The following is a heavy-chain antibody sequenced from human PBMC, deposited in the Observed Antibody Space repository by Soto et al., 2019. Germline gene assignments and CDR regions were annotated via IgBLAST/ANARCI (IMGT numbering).Heavy chain of an antibody. CDR2: IWYDGSNK. Sequence: QVQLVESGGGVVQPGRSLRLSCAASGFTFSSYGMHWVRQAPGKGLEWVAVIWYDGSNKYYADSVKGRFTISRDNSKNSLRLHMNSRRAEDAAVYYCARGGGYSAGYFDYWGQGTLVTVSS. D-gene: IGHD5-18*01. V-gene: IGHV3-33*01. CDR1: GFTFSSYG. CDR3: ARGGGYSAGYFDY. J-gene: IGHJ4*02.